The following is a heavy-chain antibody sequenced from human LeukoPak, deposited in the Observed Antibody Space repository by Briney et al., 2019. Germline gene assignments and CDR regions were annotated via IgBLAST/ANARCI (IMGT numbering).Heavy chain of an antibody. CDR1: GFTFSSYG. V-gene: IGHV3-33*01. J-gene: IGHJ3*02. D-gene: IGHD5-12*01. CDR3: VRQYSGAPDAFDI. Sequence: GGSLRLSCAASGFTFSSYGMHWVRQAPGKGLEWVAVIWYDGSNKYYADSVKGRFTISRDNSKNTLYLQMNSLRAEDTAVYYCVRQYSGAPDAFDIWGQGTMVTVSS. CDR2: IWYDGSNK.